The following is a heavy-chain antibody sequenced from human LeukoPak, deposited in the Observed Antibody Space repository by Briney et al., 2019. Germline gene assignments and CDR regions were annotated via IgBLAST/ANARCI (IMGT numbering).Heavy chain of an antibody. J-gene: IGHJ4*02. D-gene: IGHD3-10*01. CDR2: ISSSGSTI. Sequence: GGSLRLSCAASGFTFSSYEMNWVRQAPGKGLEWVSYISSSGSTIYYADSVKGRFTISRDNSKNTLYLQMNSLRAEDTAVYYCARDRGSGLDYWGQGTLVTVSS. CDR1: GFTFSSYE. CDR3: ARDRGSGLDY. V-gene: IGHV3-48*03.